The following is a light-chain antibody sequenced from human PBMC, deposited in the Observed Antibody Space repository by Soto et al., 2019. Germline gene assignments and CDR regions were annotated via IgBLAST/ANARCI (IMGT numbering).Light chain of an antibody. CDR3: QSYDATSYV. CDR2: KND. Sequence: NFMLTQAHSMSESPGKTVTISCTRSSGNIASNFVQWYQQRPGSAPTILIFKNDQRPSGVPDRFSGSLDSSSNSASLIISGLNTEDEADYYCQSYDATSYVFGTGTKVTVL. J-gene: IGLJ1*01. V-gene: IGLV6-57*03. CDR1: SGNIASNF.